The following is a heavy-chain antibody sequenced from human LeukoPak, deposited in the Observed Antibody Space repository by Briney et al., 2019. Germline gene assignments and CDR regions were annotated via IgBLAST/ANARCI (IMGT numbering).Heavy chain of an antibody. V-gene: IGHV3-23*01. J-gene: IGHJ4*02. Sequence: PGGSLRLSCAASGFTFNNYAMGWVRQAPGKGLAWVSVSGSGGSTFYADSVKGRFTISRDNSKNTLYLQMNSLRAEDTAVYYCAKGGSGWYPGFEYWGQGALVTVSS. CDR2: SGSGGST. CDR3: AKGGSGWYPGFEY. D-gene: IGHD6-19*01. CDR1: GFTFNNYA.